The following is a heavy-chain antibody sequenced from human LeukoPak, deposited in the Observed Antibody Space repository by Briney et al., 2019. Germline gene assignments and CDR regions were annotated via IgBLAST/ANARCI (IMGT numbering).Heavy chain of an antibody. CDR2: ISSSSTI. V-gene: IGHV3-48*01. CDR1: GFTFSSYS. Sequence: GGSLRLSCAASGFTFSSYSMNWVRQAPGKGLEWVSYISSSSTIYYADSVKGRFTISRDNAKNSLYLQMNSLRAEDTAVYYCARDGGATMVRGAATYDSWGQGTLVTVSS. D-gene: IGHD3-10*01. J-gene: IGHJ4*02. CDR3: ARDGGATMVRGAATYDS.